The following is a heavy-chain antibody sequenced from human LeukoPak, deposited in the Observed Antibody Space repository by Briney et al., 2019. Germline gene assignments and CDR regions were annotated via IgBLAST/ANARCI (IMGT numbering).Heavy chain of an antibody. Sequence: GGSLRLSCAASGFTFSSYAMHWARQAPGKGLEWVAVISYDGSNTYYADSVKGRFTISRDNAKNSLYLQLNTLRAEDTAMYYSTTYRDTRVGPTYFHFYGMDVWGQGTTVTVSS. V-gene: IGHV3-30-3*01. J-gene: IGHJ6*02. CDR2: ISYDGSNT. CDR3: TTYRDTRVGPTYFHFYGMDV. CDR1: GFTFSSYA. D-gene: IGHD1-26*01.